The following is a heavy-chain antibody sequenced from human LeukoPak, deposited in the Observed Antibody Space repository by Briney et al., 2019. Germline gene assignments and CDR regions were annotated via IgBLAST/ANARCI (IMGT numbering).Heavy chain of an antibody. CDR1: GYSFTSYW. CDR2: IYPGDSDT. CDR3: ARGIPVLLVGSEFDY. J-gene: IGHJ4*02. D-gene: IGHD2-8*02. Sequence: GESLKISCKGSGYSFTSYWIGWVRQMPGKGLEWMGIIYPGDSDTRYSPSFQGQVTISADKSISTAYLQWSSLKASDTAMYYCARGIPVLLVGSEFDYWGQGTLVTVSS. V-gene: IGHV5-51*01.